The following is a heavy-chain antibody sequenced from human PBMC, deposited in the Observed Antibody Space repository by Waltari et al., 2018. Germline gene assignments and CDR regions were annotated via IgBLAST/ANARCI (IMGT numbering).Heavy chain of an antibody. D-gene: IGHD3-3*01. CDR3: ARDPPGPIFGPPNYYYGMDV. V-gene: IGHV4-39*07. J-gene: IGHJ6*02. Sequence: QLQLQESGPGLVKPSETLSLTCTVSGGSISSSSYYWGWIRQPPGKGLEWIGSIYYSGSTYYNPSLKSRVTISVDTSKNQFALKLSSVTAADTAVYYCARDPPGPIFGPPNYYYGMDVWGQGTTVTVSS. CDR1: GGSISSSSYY. CDR2: IYYSGST.